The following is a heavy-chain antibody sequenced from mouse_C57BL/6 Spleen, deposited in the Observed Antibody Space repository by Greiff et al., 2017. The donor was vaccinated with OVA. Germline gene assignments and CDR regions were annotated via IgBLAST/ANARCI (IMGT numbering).Heavy chain of an antibody. J-gene: IGHJ1*03. CDR1: GYTFTDYN. CDR2: INPNNGGT. CDR3: ARRYYGNRTSYWYFDV. Sequence: VQLQQSGPELVKPGASVKIPCKASGYTFTDYNMDWVQQSHGKSLEWIGDINPNNGGTIYNQKFKGKATLTVDKTSSTAYMELHSLTSEDTAVXYCARRYYGNRTSYWYFDVWGTGTTVTVSS. V-gene: IGHV1-18*01. D-gene: IGHD1-1*01.